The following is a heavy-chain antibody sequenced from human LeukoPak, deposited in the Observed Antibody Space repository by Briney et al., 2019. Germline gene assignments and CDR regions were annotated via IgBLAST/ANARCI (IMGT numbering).Heavy chain of an antibody. J-gene: IGHJ4*02. CDR2: IYDSGCA. V-gene: IGHV4-59*08. CDR1: GGSINSNF. D-gene: IGHD3-22*01. CDR3: TRHRDYYDT. Sequence: SETLSLTCTVSGGSINSNFYTWIRQPPGKGLEWIGYIYDSGCAKYNPSLKSRVTISGDTSKNQVSLKLTSVTAADAAVYFCTRHRDYYDTWGPGTLVTVSS.